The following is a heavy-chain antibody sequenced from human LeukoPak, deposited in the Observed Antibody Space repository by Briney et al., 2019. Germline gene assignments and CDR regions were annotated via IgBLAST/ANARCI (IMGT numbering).Heavy chain of an antibody. CDR3: ARLGSIVGDRNWFDP. V-gene: IGHV1-2*02. D-gene: IGHD1-26*01. Sequence: ASVKVSCKASGYTFTGYYMHWVRQAPGQGLEWMGWINPNSGGTNYAQKFQGRVTMTRDTSISTAYMELSRLRSDDTAVYYCARLGSIVGDRNWFDPWGQGTLVTVSS. J-gene: IGHJ5*02. CDR2: INPNSGGT. CDR1: GYTFTGYY.